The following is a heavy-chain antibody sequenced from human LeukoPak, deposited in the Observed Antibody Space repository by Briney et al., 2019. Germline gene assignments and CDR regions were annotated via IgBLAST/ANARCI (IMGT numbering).Heavy chain of an antibody. J-gene: IGHJ3*02. Sequence: SQTLSLTCTVSGGAIRSGDYYWSWIRQPPGKGLEWVAYIYYSGSTYYNPSLKSRVTISVDTSKNQFSLKLSSVTAADTAVYYCALGNGHYYDSSGSYYDAFDIWGQGTMVTVSS. CDR3: ALGNGHYYDSSGSYYDAFDI. V-gene: IGHV4-30-4*01. D-gene: IGHD3-22*01. CDR1: GGAIRSGDYY. CDR2: IYYSGST.